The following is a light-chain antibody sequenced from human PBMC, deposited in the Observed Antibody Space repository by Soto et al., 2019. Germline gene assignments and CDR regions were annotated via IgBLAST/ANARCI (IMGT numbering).Light chain of an antibody. CDR3: QQYDNWPQT. Sequence: EIVMTQSPATLSVSPGERATLFCRASQSVRINLAWYQQRPGQAPRLLILAASNRAPGIPVRFSGSGSGTEFTLTISSLQSEDFAVYYCQQYDNWPQTFGQGTKVGI. CDR1: QSVRIN. CDR2: AAS. V-gene: IGKV3D-15*01. J-gene: IGKJ1*01.